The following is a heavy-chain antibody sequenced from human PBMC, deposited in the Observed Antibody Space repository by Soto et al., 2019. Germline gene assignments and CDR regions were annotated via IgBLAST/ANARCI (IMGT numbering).Heavy chain of an antibody. CDR2: TYYRSKWYN. CDR1: GDSVSSNSAA. J-gene: IGHJ4*02. Sequence: PSQPLSLTCAISGDSVSSNSAAWNWIRQSPSRGLEWLGRTYYRSKWYNDYALSVKSRITINPDTSKNLFSLHLNSVTPEDTAVFYCAREWGRMTTITTHLDYWGQGTPVTVSS. D-gene: IGHD4-4*01. V-gene: IGHV6-1*01. CDR3: AREWGRMTTITTHLDY.